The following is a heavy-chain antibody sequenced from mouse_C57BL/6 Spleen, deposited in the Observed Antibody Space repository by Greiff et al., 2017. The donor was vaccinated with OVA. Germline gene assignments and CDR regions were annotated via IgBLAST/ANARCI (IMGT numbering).Heavy chain of an antibody. CDR1: GYAFSSYW. CDR3: ASQENYDYLDY. Sequence: QVQLQQSGAELVKPGASVKISCKASGYAFSSYWMNWVKQRPGKGLEWIGQIYPGDGDTNYNGKFKGKATLTADKSSSTAYMQLSSLTSEDSAVYFCASQENYDYLDYWGQGTTLTVSS. CDR2: IYPGDGDT. J-gene: IGHJ2*01. D-gene: IGHD2-4*01. V-gene: IGHV1-80*01.